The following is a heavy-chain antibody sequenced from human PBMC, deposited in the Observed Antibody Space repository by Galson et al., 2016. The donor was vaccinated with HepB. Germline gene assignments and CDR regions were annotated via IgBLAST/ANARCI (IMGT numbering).Heavy chain of an antibody. V-gene: IGHV3-30*18. J-gene: IGHJ4*02. D-gene: IGHD3-9*01. CDR1: GFTFSSYG. CDR3: AKNDILDGYSAFDY. CDR2: ISYDGSNK. Sequence: SLRLSCAASGFTFSSYGMHWVRQAPGKGLEWVAVISYDGSNKYYADSVRGRFTISRDNSKNTLFLQMNSLRAEDTAVYYCAKNDILDGYSAFDYWGQGTLVTVSS.